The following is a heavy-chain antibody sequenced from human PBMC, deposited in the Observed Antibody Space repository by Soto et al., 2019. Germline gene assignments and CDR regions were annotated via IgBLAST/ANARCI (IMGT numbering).Heavy chain of an antibody. CDR1: GYTFTSYY. V-gene: IGHV1-46*01. J-gene: IGHJ4*02. D-gene: IGHD2-2*01. CDR3: AGDLRRHEVPAAMDY. CDR2: INPSGGST. Sequence: ASVKVSCKASGYTFTSYYMHWVRQAPGQGLEWMGIINPSGGSTSYAQKFQGRVTMTRDTSTSTVYMELSSLRSEDTAVYYCAGDLRRHEVPAAMDYWGQGTLVTVSS.